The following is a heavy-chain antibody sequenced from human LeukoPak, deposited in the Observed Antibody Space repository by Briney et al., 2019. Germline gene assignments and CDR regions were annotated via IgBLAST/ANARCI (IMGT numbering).Heavy chain of an antibody. D-gene: IGHD1-26*01. CDR3: ARDRITVCGSCPVGY. V-gene: IGHV3-21*01. Sequence: GGSLRLSCAASGFTFSSYSMKWVRQAPGKGLEWASSISSSSSYIYYADSVKGRFTISRDNAKNSLYLQMNSLRAEDTAVYYCARDRITVCGSCPVGYWGQGTLVTVSS. J-gene: IGHJ4*02. CDR2: ISSSSSYI. CDR1: GFTFSSYS.